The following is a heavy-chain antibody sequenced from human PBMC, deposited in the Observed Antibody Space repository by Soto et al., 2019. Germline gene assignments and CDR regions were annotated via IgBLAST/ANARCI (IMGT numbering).Heavy chain of an antibody. CDR1: GGSFSGYY. CDR3: ARGQQRRFNYYYYYGMDV. D-gene: IGHD6-13*01. CDR2: INHSGST. J-gene: IGHJ6*02. Sequence: SETLSLTCAVYGGSFSGYYWSWIRQPPGKGLEWIGEINHSGSTNYNPSLKSRVTISVDTSKNQFSLKLSSVTAADTAVYYCARGQQRRFNYYYYYGMDVWGQGTTVTVS. V-gene: IGHV4-34*01.